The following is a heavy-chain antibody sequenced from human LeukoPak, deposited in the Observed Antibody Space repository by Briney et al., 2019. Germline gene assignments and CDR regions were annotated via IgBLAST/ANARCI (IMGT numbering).Heavy chain of an antibody. D-gene: IGHD3-22*01. CDR3: AREEEQYYYDSSGSAFDI. Sequence: GGSLRLSCAASGFTFDDYGMRWVRQAPGKGLEWVSGINWNGGSTGYADYVKGRFTISRDNAKNSLYLQMNSLRAEDTALYYCAREEEQYYYDSSGSAFDIWAQGTMVTVSS. J-gene: IGHJ3*02. CDR1: GFTFDDYG. V-gene: IGHV3-20*04. CDR2: INWNGGST.